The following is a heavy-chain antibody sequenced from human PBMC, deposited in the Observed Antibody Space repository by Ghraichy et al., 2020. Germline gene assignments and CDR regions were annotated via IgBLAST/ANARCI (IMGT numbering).Heavy chain of an antibody. J-gene: IGHJ6*02. CDR2: TSYDGSSK. CDR3: AKERESSGYYSFRGDYYGMDV. D-gene: IGHD3-22*01. CDR1: GFTFSRYG. Sequence: SCAVSGFTFSRYGMHWVRQAPGKGLEWVAVTSYDGSSKNFADSVQGRFTISRDNSKNTLYLQMNSLRAEDTAVYYCAKERESSGYYSFRGDYYGMDVWGQGTTVTVSS. V-gene: IGHV3-30*18.